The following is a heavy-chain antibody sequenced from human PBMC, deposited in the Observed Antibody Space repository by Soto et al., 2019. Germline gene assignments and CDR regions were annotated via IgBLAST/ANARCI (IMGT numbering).Heavy chain of an antibody. CDR3: ARTVDVLLEWYLDY. CDR2: ISAYNGNT. J-gene: IGHJ4*02. D-gene: IGHD3-3*01. Sequence: GASVKVSCKASGYTFTSYGISWVRQAPGQGLEWMGWISAYNGNTNYAQKLQGRVTMTTDTSTSTAYMELRSLRSDDTAVYYCARTVDVLLEWYLDYWGQGTLVTVSS. V-gene: IGHV1-18*01. CDR1: GYTFTSYG.